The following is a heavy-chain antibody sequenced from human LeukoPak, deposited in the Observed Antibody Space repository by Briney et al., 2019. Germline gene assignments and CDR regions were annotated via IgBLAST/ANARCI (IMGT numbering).Heavy chain of an antibody. Sequence: GGPLRLSCAASGFTVSSNYMSWVRQAPGKGLEWVSVIYSGGSTYYADSVKGRFTISRDNSKNTLYLQMNSLRAEDTAVYYCARDCSGGSCRDYWGQGTLVTVSS. CDR2: IYSGGST. CDR1: GFTVSSNY. CDR3: ARDCSGGSCRDY. V-gene: IGHV3-66*01. D-gene: IGHD2-15*01. J-gene: IGHJ4*02.